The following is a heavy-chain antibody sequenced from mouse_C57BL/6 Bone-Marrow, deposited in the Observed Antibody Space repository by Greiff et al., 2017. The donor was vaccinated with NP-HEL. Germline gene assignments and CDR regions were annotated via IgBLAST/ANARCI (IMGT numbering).Heavy chain of an antibody. J-gene: IGHJ2*01. V-gene: IGHV5-16*01. CDR2: INYDGSST. CDR1: GFTFSDYY. CDR3: ARDRGPDWYYCDY. Sequence: EVKVVESEGGLVQPGSSMKLSCTASGFTFSDYYMAWVRQVPEKGLEWVANINYDGSSTYYLDSLKSRFIISRDHAKNILYLQMSSLKSEDTATYYCARDRGPDWYYCDYWGQGTTLTVSS. D-gene: IGHD3-1*01.